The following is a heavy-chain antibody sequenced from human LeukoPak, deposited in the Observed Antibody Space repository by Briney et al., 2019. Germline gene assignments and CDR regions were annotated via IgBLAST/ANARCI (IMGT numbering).Heavy chain of an antibody. CDR2: INPSGGST. J-gene: IGHJ4*02. V-gene: IGHV1-46*01. CDR1: GYTFTSYY. Sequence: WASVKVSCKASGYTFTSYYMHWVRQAPGQGLEWMGIINPSGGSTSYGQKFQGRVTMTRDTSTSTVYMELSSLRSEDTAVYYCARDWNDILTGYYRTRPTSYYFDYWGQGTLVTVSS. D-gene: IGHD3-9*01. CDR3: ARDWNDILTGYYRTRPTSYYFDY.